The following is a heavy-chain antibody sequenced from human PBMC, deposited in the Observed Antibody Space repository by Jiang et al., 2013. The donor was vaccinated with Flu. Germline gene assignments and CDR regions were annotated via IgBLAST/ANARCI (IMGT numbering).Heavy chain of an antibody. D-gene: IGHD3-10*01. V-gene: IGHV1-46*01. Sequence: GAEVKKPGASVKVSCKASGYTFTSYFMHWVRQAPGQGLEWMGIINPRGGSTTYAQKFQGRVTMARDTSTSTVYMELSSLRSEDTAVYYCARDYLSGSGRGDVWGQGTTVTVSS. J-gene: IGHJ6*02. CDR3: ARDYLSGSGRGDV. CDR1: GYTFTSYF. CDR2: INPRGGST.